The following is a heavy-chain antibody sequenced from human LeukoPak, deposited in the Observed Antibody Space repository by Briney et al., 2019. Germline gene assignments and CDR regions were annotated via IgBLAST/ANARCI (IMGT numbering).Heavy chain of an antibody. J-gene: IGHJ4*02. D-gene: IGHD3-22*01. V-gene: IGHV3-48*03. CDR2: ISSSGSTI. CDR1: GFTFSSYE. CDR3: AREVADGYYPFLLD. Sequence: GSLRLSCAASGFTFSSYEMNWVRQAPGKGLGWVSYISSSGSTIYYADSVKGRFTISRDNAKNSLYMQMNSLRAEDTAVYYCAREVADGYYPFLLDWGQGTLVTVSS.